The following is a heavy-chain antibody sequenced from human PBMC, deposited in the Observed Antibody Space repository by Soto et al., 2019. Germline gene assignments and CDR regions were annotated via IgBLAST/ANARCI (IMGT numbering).Heavy chain of an antibody. V-gene: IGHV1-46*01. J-gene: IGHJ3*02. CDR3: AREGLTYYDILTGHGAFDI. CDR2: INPSGGST. Sequence: ASVKVSFKASGYTFTSYYMHWLRQAPGQGLEWMGIINPSGGSTSYAQKFQGRVTMTRDTSTSTVYMELSSLRSEDTAVYYCAREGLTYYDILTGHGAFDIWGQGTMVTVSS. CDR1: GYTFTSYY. D-gene: IGHD3-9*01.